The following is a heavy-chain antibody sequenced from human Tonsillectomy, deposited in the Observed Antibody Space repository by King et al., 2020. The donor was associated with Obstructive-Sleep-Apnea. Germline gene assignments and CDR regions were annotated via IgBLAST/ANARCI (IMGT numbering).Heavy chain of an antibody. CDR3: AKVDSGSAFGWFDP. D-gene: IGHD1-26*01. V-gene: IGHV4-59*01. CDR1: GGSISNYY. Sequence: VQLQESGPGLVKPSETLSLTCTVSGGSISNYYWSWIRQPPGKGLEYIGAIYSSGSTSYSPSLKGRVTISVDTSKNQVSLRLTSVVAADTAVYYCAKVDSGSAFGWFDPWGQGTLVTVSS. CDR2: IYSSGST. J-gene: IGHJ5*02.